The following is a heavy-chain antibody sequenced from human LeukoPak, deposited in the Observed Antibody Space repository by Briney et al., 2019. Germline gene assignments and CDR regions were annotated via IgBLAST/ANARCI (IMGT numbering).Heavy chain of an antibody. CDR2: LNGFGDYK. V-gene: IGHV3-23*01. J-gene: IGHJ4*02. CDR1: GFTFINAW. Sequence: PGGSLRLSCAASGFTFINAWMNWVRQAPGKGLEWVSGLNGFGDYKYYADSVKGRFTISRDNSKNTLYLEINRLRAEDTAAYYCAKRSEENCSGRNCYCMVDWGQGTLVTVPT. CDR3: AKRSEENCSGRNCYCMVD. D-gene: IGHD2-15*01.